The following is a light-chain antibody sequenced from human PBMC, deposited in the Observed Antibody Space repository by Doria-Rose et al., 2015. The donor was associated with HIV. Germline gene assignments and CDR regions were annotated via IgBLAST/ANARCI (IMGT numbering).Light chain of an antibody. CDR3: QSYDSSTWV. Sequence: NFLLTQPHSVSESPWKTVTISCTRSSGSIASNYVQWYQQRPGSSPTTVIYEDNQRPSGVSDRFSGSIDSSSNSASLTISGLKTEDEADYYCQSYDSSTWVFGGGTKLTVL. CDR2: EDN. CDR1: SGSIASNY. J-gene: IGLJ3*02. V-gene: IGLV6-57*01.